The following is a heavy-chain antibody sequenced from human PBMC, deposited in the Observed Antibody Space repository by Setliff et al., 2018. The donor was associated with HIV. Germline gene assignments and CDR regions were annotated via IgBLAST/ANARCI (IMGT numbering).Heavy chain of an antibody. Sequence: PGESLKISCAASGFTFSRYDMSWVRQAPGKGLEWVSVISGSGGRTKYADSVQGRFTISRDNSKNTLYPQMNSLRAEDTAVYYCAKGADPGTSGHYAPYYFDCWGQGTLVTVSS. CDR1: GFTFSRYD. D-gene: IGHD3-22*01. CDR3: AKGADPGTSGHYAPYYFDC. J-gene: IGHJ4*02. V-gene: IGHV3-23*01. CDR2: ISGSGGRT.